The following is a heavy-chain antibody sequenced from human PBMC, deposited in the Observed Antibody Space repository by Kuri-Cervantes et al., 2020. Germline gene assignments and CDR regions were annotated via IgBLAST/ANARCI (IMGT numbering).Heavy chain of an antibody. CDR2: INHSGST. CDR1: GGSFSGYY. V-gene: IGHV4-34*01. D-gene: IGHD3-10*01. CDR3: ARRGSSGDYFDF. Sequence: GSLRLSCAVYGGSFSGYYWSWIRQPPGKGLEWIGEINHSGSTNYNPSLKSRVTISVDTSKNQFSLELTSVTAADTAVYYCARRGSSGDYFDFWGQGTLVTVSS. J-gene: IGHJ4*02.